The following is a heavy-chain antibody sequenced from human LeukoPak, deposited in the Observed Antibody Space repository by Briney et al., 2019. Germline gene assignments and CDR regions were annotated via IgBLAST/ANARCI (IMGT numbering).Heavy chain of an antibody. CDR2: INSDGSDT. Sequence: GGSLRLSCAASGINFSIYWMHWVRQAPGKGLVRVSRINSDGSDTSYADSVKGRFTISRDNAKNTLYLQINSLRAEDTAVYYCASDDGYRSFDYWGQGTLVTVSS. D-gene: IGHD5-24*01. J-gene: IGHJ4*02. CDR1: GINFSIYW. CDR3: ASDDGYRSFDY. V-gene: IGHV3-74*01.